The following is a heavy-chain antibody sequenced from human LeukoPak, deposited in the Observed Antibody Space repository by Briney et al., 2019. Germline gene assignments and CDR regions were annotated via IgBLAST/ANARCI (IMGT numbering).Heavy chain of an antibody. J-gene: IGHJ4*02. V-gene: IGHV3-30*02. CDR1: GFTFSSYG. D-gene: IGHD3-10*01. Sequence: PGGSLRLSCAASGFTFSSYGMHWVRQAPGKGLEWVAFIRYDGSNKYYADSVKGRFTISRDNAKNSLYLQMNSLRAEDTALYYCAKDMCTMVRGVTCYFDYWGQGTLVTVSS. CDR2: IRYDGSNK. CDR3: AKDMCTMVRGVTCYFDY.